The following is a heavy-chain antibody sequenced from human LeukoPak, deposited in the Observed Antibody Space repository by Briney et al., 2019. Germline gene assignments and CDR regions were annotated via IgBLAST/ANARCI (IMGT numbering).Heavy chain of an antibody. CDR3: VRDRGIFGVDNWFDP. Sequence: ASVKVSCKASGGTFSSYTISWVRQAPGQGLEWMGRIIPILGIANYAQKFQGRVTITADKSTSTAYMELSSLRSEDTAVYYCVRDRGIFGVDNWFDPWGQGTLVTVSS. CDR1: GGTFSSYT. J-gene: IGHJ5*02. D-gene: IGHD3-3*01. V-gene: IGHV1-69*04. CDR2: IIPILGIA.